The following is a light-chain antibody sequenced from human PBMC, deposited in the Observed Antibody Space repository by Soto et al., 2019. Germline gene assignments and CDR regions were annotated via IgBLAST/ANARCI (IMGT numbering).Light chain of an antibody. V-gene: IGKV3-20*01. CDR3: QQYGTTPIT. Sequence: EIGLTQYPGTLSLAPGERATLSCRASQSVSSTYLAWYQRKPGQAPRLLIYGASSRATGIPDRFSGSGSGTSCTLTISRLVPEDFAEYYCQQYGTTPITFGEGTRLEIK. CDR1: QSVSSTY. J-gene: IGKJ5*01. CDR2: GAS.